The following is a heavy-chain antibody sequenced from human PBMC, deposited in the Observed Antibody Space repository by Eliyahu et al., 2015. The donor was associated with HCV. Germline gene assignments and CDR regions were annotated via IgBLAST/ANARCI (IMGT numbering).Heavy chain of an antibody. D-gene: IGHD6-13*01. CDR1: GLTFSNYW. V-gene: IGHV3-7*01. J-gene: IGHJ4*02. CDR2: IKQDGSET. CDR3: TSTNVAAAGFS. Sequence: DVQLVESGGGFVQPGGSLTXSCVASGLTFSNYWMTWXRQAPGKGLEWLANIKQDGSETYYVDHVKGRFTIARDNTKSTLYLQMNGLRIEDTAVYYCTSTNVAAAGFSWGQGTLVTVSS.